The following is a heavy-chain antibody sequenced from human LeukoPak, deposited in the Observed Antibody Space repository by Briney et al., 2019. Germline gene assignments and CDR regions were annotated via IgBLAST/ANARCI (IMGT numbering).Heavy chain of an antibody. D-gene: IGHD6-13*01. J-gene: IGHJ4*02. CDR2: TKQDGSEK. CDR1: GFTFSTYW. Sequence: GGSLRLSCAASGFTFSTYWMSWVRQAPGKGLEWVANTKQDGSEKYYLDSVKGRFTISRDNAKNSLYLQMNSLRAEDTAVYFCTREAAAGIDYWGQGTLVTVSS. V-gene: IGHV3-7*01. CDR3: TREAAAGIDY.